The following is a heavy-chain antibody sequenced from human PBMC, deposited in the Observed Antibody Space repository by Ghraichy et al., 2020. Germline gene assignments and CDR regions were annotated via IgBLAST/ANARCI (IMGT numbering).Heavy chain of an antibody. D-gene: IGHD5-24*01. V-gene: IGHV3-11*01. Sequence: GGSLRLSCAASGFTFSDYYMSWIRQAPGKGLEWVSYISNSGLTIYYAESVKGRFTISRDNAKNSLYLQMNSLRAEDTAVYYCAGGIQKWPAAANGMDVWGQGTTVTVSS. J-gene: IGHJ6*02. CDR1: GFTFSDYY. CDR3: AGGIQKWPAAANGMDV. CDR2: ISNSGLTI.